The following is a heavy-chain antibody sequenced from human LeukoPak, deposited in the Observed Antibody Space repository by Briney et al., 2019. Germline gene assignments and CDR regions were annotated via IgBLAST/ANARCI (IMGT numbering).Heavy chain of an antibody. D-gene: IGHD3-10*01. Sequence: ASVKVSCKASGGTFSSYAISWVRQAPGQGLEWMGGIIPIFGTANYAQKFQGRVTITADESTSTAYMELSSLRSEDTAVYYCARVLWFGELLVWTLGYWGQGTLVTVSS. CDR2: IIPIFGTA. J-gene: IGHJ4*02. CDR1: GGTFSSYA. V-gene: IGHV1-69*01. CDR3: ARVLWFGELLVWTLGY.